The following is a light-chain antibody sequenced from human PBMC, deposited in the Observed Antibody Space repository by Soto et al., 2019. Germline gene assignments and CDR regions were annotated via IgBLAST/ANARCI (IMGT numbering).Light chain of an antibody. CDR3: QQYNNWPRT. Sequence: EIVMTQSPDTVSVYPGERVTLSCRASQSVGSSVAWYQQETGQAPRLLIYDASTRATGIPARFSASGSGTEFTLSIRSLQSEDFAVYYCQQYNNWPRTFGQGTKVDIK. CDR2: DAS. CDR1: QSVGSS. J-gene: IGKJ1*01. V-gene: IGKV3-15*01.